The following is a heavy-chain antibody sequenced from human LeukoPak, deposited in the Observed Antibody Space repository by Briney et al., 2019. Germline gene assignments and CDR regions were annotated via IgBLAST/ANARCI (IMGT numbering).Heavy chain of an antibody. D-gene: IGHD2-8*01. CDR1: GYTFSTYG. CDR2: IIPMFDTP. J-gene: IGHJ5*02. Sequence: SVKVSCKASGYTFSTYGISWARQAPGQGLEWMGGIIPMFDTPNYAQRLQGRVTITADKSTKTAYMELTSLRSEDTAVYYCARAGIPGYCTNVTCSNWLDPWGQGTLVTVSS. CDR3: ARAGIPGYCTNVTCSNWLDP. V-gene: IGHV1-69*06.